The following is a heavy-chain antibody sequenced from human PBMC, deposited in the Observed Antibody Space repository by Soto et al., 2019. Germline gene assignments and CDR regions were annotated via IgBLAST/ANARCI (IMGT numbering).Heavy chain of an antibody. V-gene: IGHV1-2*02. CDR2: INPNSGVT. J-gene: IGHJ4*02. CDR1: GYTFTAYY. D-gene: IGHD6-19*01. Sequence: QVQLVQSGAEVEKPGASVKVSCKASGYTFTAYYVHWVRQAPGQGLEWMGWINPNSGVTNYAHKFQGRVTMTRGTSISTAYMELSRLRSDDTAVYYCGRGGAVAGTEWGQGTLVTVSS. CDR3: GRGGAVAGTE.